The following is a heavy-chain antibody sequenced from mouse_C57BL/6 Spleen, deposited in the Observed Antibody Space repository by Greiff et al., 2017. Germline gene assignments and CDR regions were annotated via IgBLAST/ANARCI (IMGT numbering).Heavy chain of an antibody. J-gene: IGHJ3*01. CDR1: GFTFSDYY. CDR2: INYDGSST. D-gene: IGHD1-1*01. V-gene: IGHV5-16*01. CDR3: AGESGRSSHGFAD. Sequence: EVQGVESERGLVQPGSSMKLSCTASGFTFSDYYMAWVRQVPEKGLEWVANINYDGSSTYYLHSLKSRFIISRDNAKNSLYLQMSSLKYEDTGTYCCAGESGRSSHGFADWGQGTLVTVSA.